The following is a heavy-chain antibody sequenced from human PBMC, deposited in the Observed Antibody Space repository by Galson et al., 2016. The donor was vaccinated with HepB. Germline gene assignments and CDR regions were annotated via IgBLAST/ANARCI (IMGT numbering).Heavy chain of an antibody. Sequence: LSLTRTVSGGSISSNSYYWGWIRQPPGKGLEWIGSIYYVGNTYYNPSLKSRVIISIDTSNNRVSLKLRSVTAADTAVYYCARHERLLSWFDPWGQGSLVTVSS. CDR2: IYYVGNT. J-gene: IGHJ5*02. V-gene: IGHV4-39*01. CDR3: ARHERLLSWFDP. CDR1: GGSISSNSYY. D-gene: IGHD5-12*01.